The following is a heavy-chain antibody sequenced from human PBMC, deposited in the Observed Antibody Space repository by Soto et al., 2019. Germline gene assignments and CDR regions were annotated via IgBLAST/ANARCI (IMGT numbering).Heavy chain of an antibody. CDR3: ARGRVTTYLTALDY. Sequence: QVQLVQSGAEVKKPGSSVKVSCKASGGTFISYAISWVRQAPGRGLEWMGGIIPVFGTANYTQKFQGRVTITADESTSTAYMELSSLRSENTALYYCARGRVTTYLTALDYWGQGTLVTVSP. V-gene: IGHV1-69*01. CDR1: GGTFISYA. J-gene: IGHJ4*02. D-gene: IGHD4-17*01. CDR2: IIPVFGTA.